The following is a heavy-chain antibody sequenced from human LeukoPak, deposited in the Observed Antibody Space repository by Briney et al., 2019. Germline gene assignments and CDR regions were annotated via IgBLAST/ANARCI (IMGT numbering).Heavy chain of an antibody. Sequence: SETLSHTRAVYGGSFSGYYWSWIRQPPGKRLEWIGEINHSGSTNYNPSLKSRVNISVDTSKNQFSLKRSSVTAADTAVYYCTRGRGAITMVRGVSVWFAPWGQGTLVTVSS. CDR3: TRGRGAITMVRGVSVWFAP. D-gene: IGHD3-10*01. V-gene: IGHV4-34*01. CDR2: INHSGST. J-gene: IGHJ5*01. CDR1: GGSFSGYY.